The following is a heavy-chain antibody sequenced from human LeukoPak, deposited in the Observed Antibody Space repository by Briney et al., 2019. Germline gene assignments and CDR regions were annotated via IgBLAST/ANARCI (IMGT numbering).Heavy chain of an antibody. D-gene: IGHD3-22*01. Sequence: PSETLSLTCAVYGGSFSGYCWSWIRQPPGKGLEWMGEINHSGSTNYNPSLKRRVTISVDTSKNQFSLKQSSVTAADTAVYYCARDRKYYYDSSGYYIDYWGQGTLVTVSS. J-gene: IGHJ4*02. V-gene: IGHV4-34*01. CDR3: ARDRKYYYDSSGYYIDY. CDR2: INHSGST. CDR1: GGSFSGYC.